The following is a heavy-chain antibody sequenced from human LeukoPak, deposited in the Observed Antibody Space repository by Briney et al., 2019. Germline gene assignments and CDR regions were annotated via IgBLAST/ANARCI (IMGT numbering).Heavy chain of an antibody. V-gene: IGHV3-74*01. Sequence: QSGGSLRLSCAASGFTFSSYWMHWVRQAPGKGLAWVSLISTDGRTTSYADSVKGRFTISRDNAKNTLYLQMNSLRDEDTAVYYCASNSGSYPSYWGQGTLVTVSS. CDR1: GFTFSSYW. CDR3: ASNSGSYPSY. CDR2: ISTDGRTT. J-gene: IGHJ4*02. D-gene: IGHD1-26*01.